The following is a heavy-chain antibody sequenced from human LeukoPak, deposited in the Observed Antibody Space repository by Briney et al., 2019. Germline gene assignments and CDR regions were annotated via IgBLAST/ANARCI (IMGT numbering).Heavy chain of an antibody. CDR3: ARDRQHYYDSSGYYTGVYFDY. D-gene: IGHD3-22*01. CDR1: GFTVSSNY. CDR2: IYSGGST. J-gene: IGHJ4*02. V-gene: IGHV3-66*02. Sequence: GGSLRLSCAASGFTVSSNYMSWVRQAPGKGLEWGSVIYSGGSTYYADSVKGRFTISRDNSKNTLYLQMNSLRAEDTAVYYCARDRQHYYDSSGYYTGVYFDYWGQGTLVTVSS.